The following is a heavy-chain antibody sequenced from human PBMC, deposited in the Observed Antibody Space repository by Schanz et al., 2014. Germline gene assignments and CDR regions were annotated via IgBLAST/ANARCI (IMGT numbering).Heavy chain of an antibody. CDR3: ARARYTGYDCSGY. D-gene: IGHD5-12*01. V-gene: IGHV1-2*02. Sequence: QVQLVQSGPAVKKPGASMKVSCLASGYSFTEYFLHWVRQAPGQGLEWMGWINPNSGETNYEQKFKGRVTLTSDKSISTAFMDLSGLTSDDTATYFCARARYTGYDCSGYWGQGTLLIVSS. CDR1: GYSFTEYF. J-gene: IGHJ4*02. CDR2: INPNSGET.